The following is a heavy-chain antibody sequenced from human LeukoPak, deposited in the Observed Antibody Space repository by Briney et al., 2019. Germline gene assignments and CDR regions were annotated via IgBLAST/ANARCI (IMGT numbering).Heavy chain of an antibody. CDR2: IYTSGST. J-gene: IGHJ5*02. V-gene: IGHV4-61*02. D-gene: IGHD3-10*01. CDR1: GGSVGSGSYY. Sequence: SETLSLTCTVSGGSVGSGSYYWSWIRQPAGKGLEWIGRIYTSGSTNYNPSLKSRVTISVDTSKNQFSLKLSSVTAADTAVYYCAREWTIRGFDPWGQGTLVTVSS. CDR3: AREWTIRGFDP.